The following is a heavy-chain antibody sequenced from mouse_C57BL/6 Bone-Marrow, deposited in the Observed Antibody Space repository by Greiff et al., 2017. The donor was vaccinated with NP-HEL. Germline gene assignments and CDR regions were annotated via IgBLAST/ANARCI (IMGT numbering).Heavy chain of an antibody. Sequence: VQLQQSGAELARPGASVKLSCKASGYTFTSYGISWVKQRTGQGLEWIGEIYPRSGNTYYNEKFKGKATLTADKSSSTAYMELRSLTSEDSAVYFCASGYYGSSGLDYWGQGTTLTVSS. CDR1: GYTFTSYG. CDR2: IYPRSGNT. V-gene: IGHV1-81*01. CDR3: ASGYYGSSGLDY. D-gene: IGHD1-1*01. J-gene: IGHJ2*01.